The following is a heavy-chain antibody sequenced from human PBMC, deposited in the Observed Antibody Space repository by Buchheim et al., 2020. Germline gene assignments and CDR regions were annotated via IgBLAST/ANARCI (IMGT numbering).Heavy chain of an antibody. CDR3: ARGTTQRPNSYYFDY. Sequence: QVQLQQWGAGLLKPSETLSLTCAVYGGSFSGYYWSWIRQPPGKGPEWIGEINHSGSTNYNPSLKSRVSISVDTSKNQFSLKLSSVTAADTAVYYCARGTTQRPNSYYFDYWGQGTL. J-gene: IGHJ4*02. D-gene: IGHD1-1*01. V-gene: IGHV4-34*01. CDR2: INHSGST. CDR1: GGSFSGYY.